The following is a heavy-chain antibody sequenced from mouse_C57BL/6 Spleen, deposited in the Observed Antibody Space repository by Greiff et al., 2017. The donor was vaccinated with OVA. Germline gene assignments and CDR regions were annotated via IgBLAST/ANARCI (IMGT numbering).Heavy chain of an antibody. CDR1: GYTFTSYW. Sequence: VQLQQPGAELVKPGASVKMPCKASGYTFTSYWITWVKQRPGQGLEWIGDIYPGSGSTNYNEKFKSKATLTVDTSSSTAYMQLSSLTSEDSAVYYCARGGSYYAMDYWGQGTSVTVSS. CDR2: IYPGSGST. V-gene: IGHV1-55*01. CDR3: ARGGSYYAMDY. J-gene: IGHJ4*01. D-gene: IGHD1-1*02.